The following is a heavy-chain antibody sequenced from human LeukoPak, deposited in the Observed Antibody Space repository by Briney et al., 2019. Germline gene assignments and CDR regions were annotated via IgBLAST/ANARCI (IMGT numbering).Heavy chain of an antibody. V-gene: IGHV1-2*02. J-gene: IGHJ5*02. Sequence: ASVKVSCKASGCTFTGYYVYWVRQAPGQGLEWMGWINPNSGDTNYAQKFQGRVTMTRDTSISTAYMELSSLRSDDTAMYYCARMWTTATSGWNWFDPWGQGTLVTVSS. CDR3: ARMWTTATSGWNWFDP. D-gene: IGHD4-11*01. CDR2: INPNSGDT. CDR1: GCTFTGYY.